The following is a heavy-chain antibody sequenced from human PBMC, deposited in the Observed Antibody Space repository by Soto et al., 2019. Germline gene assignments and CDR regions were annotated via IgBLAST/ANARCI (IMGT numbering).Heavy chain of an antibody. CDR2: VSYTGST. J-gene: IGHJ3*02. D-gene: IGHD3-22*01. CDR1: GDSVSSGGYY. V-gene: IGHV4-61*08. Sequence: SETLSLTCSVSGDSVSSGGYYWSWIRQPPGMGLDWIGSVSYTGSTNYNPSLKSRVTISVDTSKNQFSLKLTSVIAADTAVYYCASPSPVVPRDHTFHIWGQGTMVTV. CDR3: ASPSPVVPRDHTFHI.